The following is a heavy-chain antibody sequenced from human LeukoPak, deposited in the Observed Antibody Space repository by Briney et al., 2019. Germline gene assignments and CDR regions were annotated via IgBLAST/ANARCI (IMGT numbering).Heavy chain of an antibody. Sequence: EGSLRLSCAASGFTFSSYAMHWVRQAPGKGLEWVAVISYDGSNKYYADSVKGRFTISRDNSKNTLYLQMNSLRAEDTAVYYCARDRVRDDFWSGYFDYWGQGTLVTVSS. V-gene: IGHV3-30*04. J-gene: IGHJ4*02. CDR2: ISYDGSNK. CDR1: GFTFSSYA. CDR3: ARDRVRDDFWSGYFDY. D-gene: IGHD3-3*01.